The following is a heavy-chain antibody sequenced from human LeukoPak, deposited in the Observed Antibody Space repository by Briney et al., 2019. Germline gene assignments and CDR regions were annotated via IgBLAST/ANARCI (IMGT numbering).Heavy chain of an antibody. CDR2: IIPIFGTA. V-gene: IGHV1-69*13. Sequence: ASVKVSCKASGGTFSSYAISWVRQAPGQGLEWMGGIIPIFGTANYAQKFQGRVTITADESTSTAYMELSSLRSEDTAVYYCARGITMVRGADDYYYYMDVWGKGTTVTVSS. D-gene: IGHD3-10*01. J-gene: IGHJ6*03. CDR1: GGTFSSYA. CDR3: ARGITMVRGADDYYYYMDV.